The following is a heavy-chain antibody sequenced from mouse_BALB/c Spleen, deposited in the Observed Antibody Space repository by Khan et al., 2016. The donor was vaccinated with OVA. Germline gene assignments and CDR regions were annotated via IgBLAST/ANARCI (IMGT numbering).Heavy chain of an antibody. CDR1: GFTFSNYW. CDR3: TRAWDWCFDD. D-gene: IGHD4-1*01. J-gene: IGHJ1*01. Sequence: EVELVESGGGLVQPGGTMKLSCVASGFTFSNYWMNWVRQSPEKGLEWVAEIRSKSNNYVTHYAESVKVRFTISSDDSNSSVYLQMNNVRTEDCGSYYCTRAWDWCFDDWGAGTMVTVSA. CDR2: IRSKSNNYVT. V-gene: IGHV6-6*02.